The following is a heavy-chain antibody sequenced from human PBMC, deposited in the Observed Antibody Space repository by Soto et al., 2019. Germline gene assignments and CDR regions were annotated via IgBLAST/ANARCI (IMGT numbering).Heavy chain of an antibody. CDR2: INPNSGGT. CDR1: GYTFTDNY. D-gene: IGHD1-26*01. CDR3: ARVGTSGNYYDAFDI. V-gene: IGHV1-2*04. Sequence: GASVKVSCKASGYTFTDNYMHWVLQAPGQGLEWMGWINPNSGGTKYVQNFQGWVTMTRDTSISTAYMELSRLRSDDTAVYYCARVGTSGNYYDAFDIWGQGTMVTVS. J-gene: IGHJ3*02.